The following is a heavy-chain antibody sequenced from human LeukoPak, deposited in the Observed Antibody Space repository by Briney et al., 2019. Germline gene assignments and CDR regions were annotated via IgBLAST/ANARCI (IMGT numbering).Heavy chain of an antibody. D-gene: IGHD6-13*01. Sequence: VQPGGSLRLSCAASGFIFSRYTINWVRQAPGKGLEWVSSISNTSTYIYYADSVKGRFTISRDNAKKSLYLQMNSLRADDTAVYYCTRDEDEELVRDYWGQGTLVTVSS. CDR2: ISNTSTYI. CDR1: GFIFSRYT. CDR3: TRDEDEELVRDY. V-gene: IGHV3-21*01. J-gene: IGHJ4*02.